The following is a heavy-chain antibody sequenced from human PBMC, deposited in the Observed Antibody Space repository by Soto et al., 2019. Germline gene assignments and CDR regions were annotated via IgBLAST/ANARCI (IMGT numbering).Heavy chain of an antibody. V-gene: IGHV2-5*02. CDR1: GFSLSTSGVG. CDR3: GNRASSNSRGLDY. CDR2: IYWDDDK. Sequence: QITLKESGPTLVKPTQTLTLTCTISGFSLSTSGVGVAWIRQPPGKALEWLALIYWDDDKRYRPSLRSSIPITKDTSKNQLVLIITNMHPVDTATYFCGNRASSNSRGLDYWGQGPLVSVSS. D-gene: IGHD6-13*01. J-gene: IGHJ4*02.